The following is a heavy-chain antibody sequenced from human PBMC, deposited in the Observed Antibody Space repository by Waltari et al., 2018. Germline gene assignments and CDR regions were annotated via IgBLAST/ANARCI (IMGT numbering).Heavy chain of an antibody. CDR1: GFTFSNAW. D-gene: IGHD3-10*01. CDR2: IKSKTDGGTT. J-gene: IGHJ6*02. V-gene: IGHV3-15*07. Sequence: EVQLVESGGGLVKPGGSLRLSCAASGFTFSNAWMNWVRQAPGTGLEWVGRIKSKTDGGTTDYAAPVKGRFTISRDDSKNTLYLQMNSLKTEDTAVYYCTTFTPVLLWFGVYYYGMDVWGQGTTVTVSS. CDR3: TTFTPVLLWFGVYYYGMDV.